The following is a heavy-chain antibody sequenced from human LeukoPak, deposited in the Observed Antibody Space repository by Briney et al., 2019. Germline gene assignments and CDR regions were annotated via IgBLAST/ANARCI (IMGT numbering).Heavy chain of an antibody. CDR2: FDPEDGET. Sequence: GASVKVSCKVSGYTLSELSIHWVRQAPGKGLEWMGGFDPEDGETIYAQKFQGRVTMTEDTSTDTAYMELTSLRSDDTAVYYCARVGNLGIAARFGFNYYYYYMDVWGKGTTVTVSS. CDR3: ARVGNLGIAARFGFNYYYYYMDV. D-gene: IGHD6-6*01. V-gene: IGHV1-24*01. CDR1: GYTLSELS. J-gene: IGHJ6*03.